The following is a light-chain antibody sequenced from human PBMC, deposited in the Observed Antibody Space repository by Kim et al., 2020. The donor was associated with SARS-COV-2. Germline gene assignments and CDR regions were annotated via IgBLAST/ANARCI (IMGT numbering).Light chain of an antibody. Sequence: QSALNQPASVSGSPGQSITISCTGTSSDVGGYDYVSWYQQHPGKAPELLIYDVSKRPSGVSNRFSGSKSGNTASLTISGLQAEDEADYYCGSYAHSHAHVVFGGGTQLTVL. CDR2: DVS. V-gene: IGLV2-14*03. J-gene: IGLJ2*01. CDR1: SSDVGGYDY. CDR3: GSYAHSHAHVV.